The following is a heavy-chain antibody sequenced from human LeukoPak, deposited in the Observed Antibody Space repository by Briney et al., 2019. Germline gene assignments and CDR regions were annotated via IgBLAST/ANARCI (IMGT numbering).Heavy chain of an antibody. Sequence: GGSLRLSCAASGFTFSSYWMSWIRQAPGKGLEWVANIKQDGSEKYYVDSVKGRFTISRDNAKNSLYLQMNSLRAEDTAVYYCASYSAMIVVVITTPWGQGTLVTVSS. J-gene: IGHJ5*02. D-gene: IGHD3-22*01. CDR2: IKQDGSEK. CDR1: GFTFSSYW. CDR3: ASYSAMIVVVITTP. V-gene: IGHV3-7*03.